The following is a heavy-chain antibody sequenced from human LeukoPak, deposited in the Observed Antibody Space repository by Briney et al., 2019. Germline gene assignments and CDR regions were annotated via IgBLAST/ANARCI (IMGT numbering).Heavy chain of an antibody. Sequence: SETLSLTCTVSGHSISSGYYWGWIRQPPGKGLEWIGSIYHSGSTYYNPSLKSRVTISVDTSKNQFSLKLSSVTAADTAVYYCARGSLGYTFDYWGQGTLVTVSS. J-gene: IGHJ4*02. D-gene: IGHD5-12*01. CDR1: GHSISSGYY. CDR2: IYHSGST. CDR3: ARGSLGYTFDY. V-gene: IGHV4-38-2*02.